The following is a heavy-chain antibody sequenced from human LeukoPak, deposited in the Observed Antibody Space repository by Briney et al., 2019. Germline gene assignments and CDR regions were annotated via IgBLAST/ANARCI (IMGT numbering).Heavy chain of an antibody. CDR1: GFTFSSYS. Sequence: GGSLRLSCAASGFTFSSYSMNWVRQAPGKGLEWVSYISSSSSTIYYAASVKGRFTISRDNAKNSLYLQMNSLRAEDTAVYYCARDWGSGSFAQLDYWGQGTLVTVSS. J-gene: IGHJ4*02. CDR2: ISSSSSTI. CDR3: ARDWGSGSFAQLDY. D-gene: IGHD3-10*01. V-gene: IGHV3-48*01.